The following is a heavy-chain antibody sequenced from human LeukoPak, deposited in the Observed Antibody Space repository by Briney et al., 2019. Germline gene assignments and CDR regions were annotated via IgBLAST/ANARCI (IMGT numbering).Heavy chain of an antibody. CDR1: GGSISSGDYF. D-gene: IGHD5-18*01. V-gene: IGHV4-30-4*01. J-gene: IGHJ4*02. Sequence: PSETLSLTCTVSGGSISSGDYFWSWIRQPPGKGLEWIGYIYHSGSTYYNPSLKSQITLSVDTSKNHFSLKLTSVTVADTAVYYCASTAMAAFDYWGQGTLVTVSS. CDR3: ASTAMAAFDY. CDR2: IYHSGST.